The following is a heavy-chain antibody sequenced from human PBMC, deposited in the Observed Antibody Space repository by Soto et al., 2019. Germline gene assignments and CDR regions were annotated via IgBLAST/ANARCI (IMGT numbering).Heavy chain of an antibody. CDR2: IRSKAYGGTT. CDR1: GFAFGDXG. Sequence: LXLXCTASGFAFGDXGMSWVSRAPGKGLECVVFIRSKAYGGTTEYAASVKGRFTISRDDSKSIAYLQMNSLKTEDTAVYYCTRVRIAAAVNYYYYGMDVWGQGTTGTVS. V-gene: IGHV3-49*04. D-gene: IGHD6-13*01. J-gene: IGHJ6*02. CDR3: TRVRIAAAVNYYYYGMDV.